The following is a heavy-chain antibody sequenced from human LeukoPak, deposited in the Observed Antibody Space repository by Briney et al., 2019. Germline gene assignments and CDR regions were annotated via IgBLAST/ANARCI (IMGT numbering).Heavy chain of an antibody. Sequence: GGSLSLSCAASGFTVSNNYMSWVRQAPGKGLEWVSVISASGGSTYYADSVMGRFTISRNSRNTLYLQMNSLRAEDTAVYYCAKGSFGELLNNWFDAWGQGTLVTVSS. J-gene: IGHJ5*02. CDR1: GFTVSNNY. D-gene: IGHD3-10*01. CDR3: AKGSFGELLNNWFDA. CDR2: ISASGGST. V-gene: IGHV3-23*01.